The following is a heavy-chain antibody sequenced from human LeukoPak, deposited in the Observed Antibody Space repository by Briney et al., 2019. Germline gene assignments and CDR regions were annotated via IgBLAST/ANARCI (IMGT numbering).Heavy chain of an antibody. V-gene: IGHV5-51*01. CDR3: ARFPTNPYDFWSGNRAFDI. CDR1: GYSFSSYW. CDR2: IYPGDSDT. Sequence: GESLKIPCKGSGYSFSSYWIGWVRQMPGKGLEWMGIIYPGDSDTKYSPSFQGQVTISADRSISIAYLQWSSLKASDTAMYYCARFPTNPYDFWSGNRAFDIWGQGTMVTVSS. J-gene: IGHJ3*02. D-gene: IGHD3-3*01.